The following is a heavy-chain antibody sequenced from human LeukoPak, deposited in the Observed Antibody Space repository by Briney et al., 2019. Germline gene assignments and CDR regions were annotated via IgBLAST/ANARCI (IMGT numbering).Heavy chain of an antibody. J-gene: IGHJ3*02. CDR3: ARSDYYGSGSHTVFDAFDI. D-gene: IGHD3-10*01. CDR2: IDDSGNT. Sequence: ASETLSLTCTVSGGSVNNYFWSWIRRPPGKGLEWIGYIDDSGNTDYNPSLKSQVSISIAKSKNQFFLKLSSVTAADTAMYYCARSDYYGSGSHTVFDAFDIWGQGTRVTVSS. V-gene: IGHV4-59*02. CDR1: GGSVNNYF.